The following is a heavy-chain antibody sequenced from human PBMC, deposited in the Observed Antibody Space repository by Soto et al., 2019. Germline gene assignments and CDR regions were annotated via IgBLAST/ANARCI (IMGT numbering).Heavy chain of an antibody. CDR3: SRGTSIPSSGDY. V-gene: IGHV1-18*01. Sequence: QVQLVQSGAEVKKPGASVKVSCKASCYTFTNYGINWVRQAPGEGLEWLVWVSDYNGESRYAQRVQARVMRTTESCTTPASLELRSLRSEDTAVYYCSRGTSIPSSGDYWGQGTLVTVSS. J-gene: IGHJ4*01. D-gene: IGHD2-2*02. CDR1: CYTFTNYG. CDR2: VSDYNGES.